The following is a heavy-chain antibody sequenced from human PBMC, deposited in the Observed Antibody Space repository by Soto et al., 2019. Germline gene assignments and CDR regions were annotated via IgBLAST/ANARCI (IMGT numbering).Heavy chain of an antibody. CDR2: INHSGST. CDR1: GGSFSGYY. Sequence: SETLSLTCAVYGGSFSGYYWSWIRQPPGKGLEWIGEINHSGSTNYNPSLKSRVTISVDTSKNQFSLKLSSVTAADTAVYYCARGGRALRCSSTSCNPKRSPSYSYYYTDVWGKGPTVTVSS. J-gene: IGHJ6*03. V-gene: IGHV4-34*01. CDR3: ARGGRALRCSSTSCNPKRSPSYSYYYTDV. D-gene: IGHD2-2*01.